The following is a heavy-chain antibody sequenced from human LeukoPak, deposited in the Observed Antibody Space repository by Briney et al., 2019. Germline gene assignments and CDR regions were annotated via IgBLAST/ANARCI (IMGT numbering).Heavy chain of an antibody. CDR2: VYSGSST. CDR1: GLTVSSNY. J-gene: IGHJ4*02. V-gene: IGHV3-66*01. CDR3: AMGAIVATIDY. Sequence: GGSLRLSCAASGLTVSSNYMSWVSQAPGKWLEWVSLVYSGSSTYYADSVKGRFTISRDKSKNTLYLQMSSLRVEDTAVYYCAMGAIVATIDYWGQGTLVTVSS. D-gene: IGHD5-12*01.